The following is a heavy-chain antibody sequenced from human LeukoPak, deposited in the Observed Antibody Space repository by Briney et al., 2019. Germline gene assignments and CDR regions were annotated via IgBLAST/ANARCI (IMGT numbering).Heavy chain of an antibody. D-gene: IGHD2/OR15-2a*01. CDR1: GASINSRSYY. CDR3: VRHISTNTGYFDS. Sequence: SETLSLTCTVSGASINSRSYYWGWIRQAPGKGLEWIGSVYYDGTSYSNPSLKSRAAVFVDTSRDQFSLDLSFVTAADTALYYCVRHISTNTGYFDSCGQGILASVSS. CDR2: VYYDGTS. V-gene: IGHV4-39*01. J-gene: IGHJ4*02.